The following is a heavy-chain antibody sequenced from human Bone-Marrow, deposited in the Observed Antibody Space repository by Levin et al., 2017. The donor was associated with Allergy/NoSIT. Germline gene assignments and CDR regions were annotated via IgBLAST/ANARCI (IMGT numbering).Heavy chain of an antibody. Sequence: GGSLRLSCAASGFSFSNYAMSWVRQAPGKGLEWVSAISDSGTKKYYADSVKGRFTIFRDNSKNTLYLQMNGLRAEDTAIYYCAKEAAYSYGDCWGQGTLVTVSS. CDR1: GFSFSNYA. D-gene: IGHD5-18*01. V-gene: IGHV3-23*01. CDR2: ISDSGTKK. CDR3: AKEAAYSYGDC. J-gene: IGHJ4*02.